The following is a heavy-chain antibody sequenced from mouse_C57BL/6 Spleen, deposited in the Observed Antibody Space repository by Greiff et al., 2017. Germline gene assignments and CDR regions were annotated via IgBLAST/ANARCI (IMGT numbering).Heavy chain of an antibody. D-gene: IGHD1-1*01. CDR3: ARALYYGNSEGDFDY. CDR2: IYPGSGST. V-gene: IGHV1-55*01. CDR1: GYTFTSYW. Sequence: VQLQQPGAELVKPGASVKMSCKASGYTFTSYWITWVKQRPGQGLEWIGDIYPGSGSTNYNEKFKSKATLTVDTSSSTAYMQLSSLTSEDSAVYYCARALYYGNSEGDFDYWGQGTTLTVSS. J-gene: IGHJ2*01.